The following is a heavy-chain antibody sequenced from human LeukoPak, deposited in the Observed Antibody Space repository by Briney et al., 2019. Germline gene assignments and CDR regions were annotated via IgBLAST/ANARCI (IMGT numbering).Heavy chain of an antibody. Sequence: ASVKVSCKASGYTFTSYYMHWVRQAPGQGLEWMAIINPSGGSTSYAQKFQGRVTMTRDTSTSTVYVELSSLRSEDTAVYYCARAELRYFDWPPGDYWGQGTLVTVSS. CDR2: INPSGGST. CDR1: GYTFTSYY. CDR3: ARAELRYFDWPPGDY. D-gene: IGHD3-9*01. J-gene: IGHJ4*02. V-gene: IGHV1-46*01.